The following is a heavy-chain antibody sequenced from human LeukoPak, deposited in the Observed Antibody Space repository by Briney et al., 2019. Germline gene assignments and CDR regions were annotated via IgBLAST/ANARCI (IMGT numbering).Heavy chain of an antibody. CDR3: ARACIAAAPTTYDY. CDR2: IIPILGIA. D-gene: IGHD6-13*01. J-gene: IGHJ4*02. V-gene: IGHV1-69*04. Sequence: SVKVSCKASGGTFSSYAISWVRQAPGQGLEWMGRIIPILGIANYAQKFQGRVTITADKSTSTAYMELSGLRSEDTAVYYCARACIAAAPTTYDYWGQGTLVTVSS. CDR1: GGTFSSYA.